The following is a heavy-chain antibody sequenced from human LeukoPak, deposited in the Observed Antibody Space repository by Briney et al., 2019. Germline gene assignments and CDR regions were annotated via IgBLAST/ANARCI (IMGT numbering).Heavy chain of an antibody. CDR3: ARAGGDYYGSGSYRSYYYYYMDV. CDR2: IIPIFGTA. D-gene: IGHD3-10*01. CDR1: GYTFTSYG. J-gene: IGHJ6*03. V-gene: IGHV1-69*05. Sequence: SVKVSCKASGYTFTSYGISWVRQAPGQGLEWMGGIIPIFGTANYAQKFQGRVTITTDESTSTAYMELSSLRSEDTAVYYCARAGGDYYGSGSYRSYYYYYMDVWGKGTTVTVSS.